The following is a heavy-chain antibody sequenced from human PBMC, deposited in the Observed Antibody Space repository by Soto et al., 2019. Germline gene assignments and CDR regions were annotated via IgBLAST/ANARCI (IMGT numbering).Heavy chain of an antibody. Sequence: QVQLVQSGAEVKKPGSSVKVSCKASGGTFNSNAINWVRQAPGQGLEWMGGIIPICGTATYAQELQGRVTISTDESMSTGYMDLSSLRGEDTALYYCARGGSGSYATGGYYYYGMAVWGQWTTVTVSS. CDR1: GGTFNSNA. CDR2: IIPICGTA. CDR3: ARGGSGSYATGGYYYYGMAV. V-gene: IGHV1-69*01. J-gene: IGHJ6*02. D-gene: IGHD1-26*01.